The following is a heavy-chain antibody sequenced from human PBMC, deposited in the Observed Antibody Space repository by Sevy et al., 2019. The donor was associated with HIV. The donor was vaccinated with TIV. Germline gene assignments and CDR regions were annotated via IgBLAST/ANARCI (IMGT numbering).Heavy chain of an antibody. J-gene: IGHJ2*01. V-gene: IGHV3-74*01. D-gene: IGHD2-8*01. CDR3: ARVPVYCTNGVCYIGYFDL. CDR2: INSDGSST. CDR1: GFTFSSYW. Sequence: GGSLRLSCAASGFTFSSYWMHWVRQAPGKGLVWVSRINSDGSSTSYADSVKGRFTISRDNAKNTLYLQMNSLRAEDTAVYYCARVPVYCTNGVCYIGYFDLWGRGTLVTVSS.